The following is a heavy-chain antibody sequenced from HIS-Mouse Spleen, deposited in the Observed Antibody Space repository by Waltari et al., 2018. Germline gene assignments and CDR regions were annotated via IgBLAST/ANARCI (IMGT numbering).Heavy chain of an antibody. CDR2: IYYSGST. D-gene: IGHD6-13*01. Sequence: QLQLQESGPGLVKPSETLSLTCTVSGCSISSSSYYWGWIRQPPGKGLEWIGSIYYSGSTSYNPYLKSRVTISVDTSKNQFSLKLSSVTAADTAVYYCAREIPYSSSWYDWYFDLWGRGTLVTVSS. CDR3: AREIPYSSSWYDWYFDL. J-gene: IGHJ2*01. CDR1: GCSISSSSYY. V-gene: IGHV4-39*07.